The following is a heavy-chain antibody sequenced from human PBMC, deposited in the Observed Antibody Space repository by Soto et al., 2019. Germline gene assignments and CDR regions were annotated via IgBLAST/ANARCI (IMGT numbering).Heavy chain of an antibody. V-gene: IGHV4-39*01. CDR1: GGSISSSNYY. CDR3: ARQPFNYYDSSAYYYAPSYYYYGMDA. D-gene: IGHD3-22*01. Sequence: PSETLSLTCIVSGGSISSSNYYWGWIRQPPGKGLEWIGSIYYSGSTYYNPSLKSRVTISVDTSKNQFSLKLHSVTAADTAVYYCARQPFNYYDSSAYYYAPSYYYYGMDAWGQGTTVTVSS. J-gene: IGHJ6*02. CDR2: IYYSGST.